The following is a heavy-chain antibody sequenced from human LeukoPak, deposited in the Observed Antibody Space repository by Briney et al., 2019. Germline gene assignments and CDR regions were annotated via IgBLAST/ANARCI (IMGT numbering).Heavy chain of an antibody. Sequence: PSETLSLTCAVYGGSFSGYYWSWIRQPPGKGLEWIGEINHSGSTNYNPSLKSRVTISVDTSKNQFSLKLSSVTAANTAVYYCARGRGPAAGTLFDYWGQGTLVTVSS. V-gene: IGHV4-34*01. D-gene: IGHD6-13*01. CDR3: ARGRGPAAGTLFDY. J-gene: IGHJ4*02. CDR1: GGSFSGYY. CDR2: INHSGST.